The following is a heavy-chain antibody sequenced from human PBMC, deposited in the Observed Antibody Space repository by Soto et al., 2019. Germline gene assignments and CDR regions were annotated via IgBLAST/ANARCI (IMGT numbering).Heavy chain of an antibody. J-gene: IGHJ4*02. Sequence: QVQLVQSGAEVKKPGASVKVSCKASGYTFTNYGITWVRQAPGQGLEWMGWISTYKKDTEYAQKLQGRVTMTTDTSTSTAYMRLRIRGSDATAFYYGARSSSGISRDWGQGTLVIVSS. D-gene: IGHD1-26*01. CDR2: ISTYKKDT. CDR1: GYTFTNYG. V-gene: IGHV1-18*01. CDR3: ARSSSGISRD.